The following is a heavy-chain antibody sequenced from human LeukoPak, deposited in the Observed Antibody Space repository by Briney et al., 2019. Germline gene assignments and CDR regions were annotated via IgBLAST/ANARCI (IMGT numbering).Heavy chain of an antibody. CDR2: INPSGGSA. J-gene: IGHJ6*02. CDR3: AREGYGSGRRLGMDV. V-gene: IGHV1-46*01. D-gene: IGHD3-10*01. CDR1: GYTFINYY. Sequence: ASVKVSCKASGYTFINYYMHWVRQPPAQGLEWMGIINPSGGSATYAQKIQGRVTLTRDTSTSTVYMELSSLRSDDTSVYYCAREGYGSGRRLGMDVWGQGTTVTVSS.